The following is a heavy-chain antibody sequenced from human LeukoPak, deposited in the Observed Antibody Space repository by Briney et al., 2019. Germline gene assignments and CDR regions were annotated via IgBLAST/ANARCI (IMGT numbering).Heavy chain of an antibody. Sequence: GGSLRLSCAASGFTFSSYGMHWVRQAPGKGLEWVAFIRYDGSNKYYADSVKGRFTISRDNSKNTLYLQMNSLRAEDTAVYYCAKDHDGVPSIAAGPHPPALDYWGQGTLVTVSS. CDR2: IRYDGSNK. CDR3: AKDHDGVPSIAAGPHPPALDY. J-gene: IGHJ4*02. CDR1: GFTFSSYG. V-gene: IGHV3-30*02. D-gene: IGHD6-13*01.